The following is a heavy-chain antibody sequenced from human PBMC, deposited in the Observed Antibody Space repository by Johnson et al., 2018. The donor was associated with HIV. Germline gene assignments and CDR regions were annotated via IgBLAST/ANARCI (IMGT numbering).Heavy chain of an antibody. CDR2: ISWNSGSI. Sequence: LLVESGGVVVQPGGSLRLSCETSRFTFDDYAMHWVRQAPGKGLEWVSGISWNSGSIGYADSVKGRFTISRDNSKNTLYLQMNSLRAEDTAVYYCASPLRYFDWLLDRSAFDIWGQGTMVTVSS. D-gene: IGHD3-9*01. J-gene: IGHJ3*02. V-gene: IGHV3-9*01. CDR3: ASPLRYFDWLLDRSAFDI. CDR1: RFTFDDYA.